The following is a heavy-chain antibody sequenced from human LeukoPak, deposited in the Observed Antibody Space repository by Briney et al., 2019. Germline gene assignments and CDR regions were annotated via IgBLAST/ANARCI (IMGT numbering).Heavy chain of an antibody. CDR2: ISGSGGST. CDR3: AKDAPMVRGEDWFDP. Sequence: PGGSLRLSCAASGFTFSSYGMSWVRQAPGKGLEWVSAISGSGGSTYYADSVKGRFTISRDNSKNTLYLQMNSLRVEDTAVYYCAKDAPMVRGEDWFDPWGQGTLVTVSS. D-gene: IGHD3-10*01. J-gene: IGHJ5*02. CDR1: GFTFSSYG. V-gene: IGHV3-23*01.